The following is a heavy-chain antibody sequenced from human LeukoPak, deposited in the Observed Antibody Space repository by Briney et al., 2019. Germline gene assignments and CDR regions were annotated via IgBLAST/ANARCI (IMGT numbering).Heavy chain of an antibody. CDR1: GFTFSDYY. J-gene: IGHJ6*04. CDR2: ISYSGSTI. Sequence: GGSLRLSCVASGFTFSDYYMSWIRQAPGKGLEWISRISYSGSTIYYADSVKGRFTISRDNAKHSLYLQMNSLRAEDTAVYYCAELGITMIGGVWGKGTTVTISS. V-gene: IGHV3-11*04. D-gene: IGHD3-10*02. CDR3: AELGITMIGGV.